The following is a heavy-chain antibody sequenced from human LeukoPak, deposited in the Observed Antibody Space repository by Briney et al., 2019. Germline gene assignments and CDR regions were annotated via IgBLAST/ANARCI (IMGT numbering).Heavy chain of an antibody. CDR2: VFHSGNT. CDR3: AGGGLRFLEWLLPRGHYFDY. CDR1: GYSISSTYY. J-gene: IGHJ4*02. D-gene: IGHD3-3*01. V-gene: IGHV4-38-2*02. Sequence: SETLPLTCTVSGYSISSTYYWGWIRQPPGQGLEWVGSVFHSGNTYYNPSLKSRVTISVDTSKNQFSLKLSSVTAADTAVYYCAGGGLRFLEWLLPRGHYFDYWGQGTLVTVSS.